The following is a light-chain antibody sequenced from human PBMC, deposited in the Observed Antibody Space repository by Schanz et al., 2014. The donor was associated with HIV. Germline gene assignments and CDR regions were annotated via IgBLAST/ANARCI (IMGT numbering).Light chain of an antibody. V-gene: IGKV3-20*01. Sequence: ETVLTQSPGSLSLSPGERATLSCRASQSLGGSQLAWYQHKPGQAPRLLIYGASNRATGIPDRFSGGGSGTDFTLTISRLEPEDFAVDYCQQYGSSPTFGGGTKVEIK. CDR3: QQYGSSPT. CDR1: QSLGGSQ. J-gene: IGKJ4*01. CDR2: GAS.